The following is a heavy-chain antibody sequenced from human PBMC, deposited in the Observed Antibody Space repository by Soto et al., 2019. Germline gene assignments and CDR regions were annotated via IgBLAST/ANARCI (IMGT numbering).Heavy chain of an antibody. CDR2: VHVTVNI. D-gene: IGHD6-13*01. Sequence: QVQLQESGPGLVKSSETLSLTCTVSNGAFTSYYWSWIRQSAGKGLEWIVRVHVTVNIFYNPSLRCRGTMPADTSKSQFFLRLDSVTAADTVVDCCALDSKYSLSWYYSPGRDVWGPGPTVTVSS. CDR1: NGAFTSYY. CDR3: ALDSKYSLSWYYSPGRDV. V-gene: IGHV4-4*07. J-gene: IGHJ6*02.